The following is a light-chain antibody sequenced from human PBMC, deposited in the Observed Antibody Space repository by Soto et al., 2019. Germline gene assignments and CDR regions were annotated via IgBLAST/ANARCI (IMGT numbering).Light chain of an antibody. V-gene: IGKV1-27*01. J-gene: IGKJ3*01. CDR3: QKYNSVPFT. CDR1: QDISTY. Sequence: DIQMTQSPSSLSASVGDRVTITCRAIQDISTYLAWYQQKPGKVPKLLIYAASTLQSGVPSRFSGSGSGTDFSLTISSLQPEDVATYYCQKYNSVPFTFGPGTKVDIK. CDR2: AAS.